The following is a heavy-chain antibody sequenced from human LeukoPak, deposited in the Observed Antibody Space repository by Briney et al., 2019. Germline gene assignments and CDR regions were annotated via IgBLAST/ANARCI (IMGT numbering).Heavy chain of an antibody. Sequence: ASVTVSFTASGYTFTSYDINWVRQATGQGLEWMGWMNPNSGNTGYAQNFQGRVTMTSNTSISTAYMELSSLISEDTAVYYCVIGSGSRRFDYWGQGTLVTVSS. J-gene: IGHJ4*02. CDR2: MNPNSGNT. D-gene: IGHD3-10*01. CDR3: VIGSGSRRFDY. CDR1: GYTFTSYD. V-gene: IGHV1-8*01.